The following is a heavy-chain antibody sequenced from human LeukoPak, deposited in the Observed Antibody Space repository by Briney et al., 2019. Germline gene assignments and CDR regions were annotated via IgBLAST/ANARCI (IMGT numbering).Heavy chain of an antibody. V-gene: IGHV3-15*01. CDR2: FKSKTDGGTT. J-gene: IGHJ6*03. Sequence: PGGSLRLSCAASGFTFSKAWMSWVRQAPGKGLEWVGRFKSKTDGGTTDYAAPVKGRFTISRDDSKNTLYLQMNSLKTEDTAVYYCTTGLLTYYYMDVWGKGTTVTVSS. CDR1: GFTFSKAW. CDR3: TTGLLTYYYMDV.